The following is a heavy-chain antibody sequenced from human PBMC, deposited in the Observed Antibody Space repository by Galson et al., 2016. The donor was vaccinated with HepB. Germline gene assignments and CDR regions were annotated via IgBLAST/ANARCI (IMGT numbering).Heavy chain of an antibody. CDR3: ARLTYPGICCYFYY. V-gene: IGHV3-23*01. J-gene: IGHJ4*02. CDR2: ISGSGDQT. Sequence: SLRLSCAASGFSFGSFAMSWVRQAPGRGLEWIASISGSGDQTYYADSVKGRFTISRDTYNTVYLQMNSLRAEDTAIYFFARLTYPGICCYFYYWGQGTLVTVSS. CDR1: GFSFGSFA. D-gene: IGHD1-14*01.